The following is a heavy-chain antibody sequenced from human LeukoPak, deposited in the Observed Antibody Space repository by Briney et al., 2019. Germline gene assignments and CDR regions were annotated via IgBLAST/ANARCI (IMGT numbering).Heavy chain of an antibody. Sequence: GGSLRLSCAASGFTFSDHYMDWVRQAPGKGLEWVGRSRNKANSYTTEYAASVKGRFTISRDDSKNSLYLQMNSLKTEDTAVYHCVRVGRSETLDYRGQGTLVTVSS. V-gene: IGHV3-72*01. J-gene: IGHJ4*02. CDR3: VRVGRSETLDY. CDR1: GFTFSDHY. CDR2: SRNKANSYTT.